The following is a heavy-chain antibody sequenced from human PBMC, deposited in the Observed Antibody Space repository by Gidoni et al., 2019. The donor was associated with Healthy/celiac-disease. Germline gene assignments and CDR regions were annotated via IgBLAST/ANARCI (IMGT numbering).Heavy chain of an antibody. Sequence: QVQLQTWGAGLLKPSETLSLTCAVYGGSFSGYYWSWIRQPPGKGLEWLGEINHSGSTNYNPSLKSRVTISVDTSKHQFSLKLRSVTAADTAVYYCARVVVGAYYYYYYMDVWGKGTTVTVSS. J-gene: IGHJ6*03. V-gene: IGHV4-34*01. CDR3: ARVVVGAYYYYYYMDV. CDR1: GGSFSGYY. CDR2: INHSGST. D-gene: IGHD2-21*01.